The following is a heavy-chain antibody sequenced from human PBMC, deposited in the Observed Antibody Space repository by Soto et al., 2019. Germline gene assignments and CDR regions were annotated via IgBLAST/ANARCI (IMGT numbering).Heavy chain of an antibody. CDR1: GGTFSTYA. CDR3: ARARYSSSWERFDY. V-gene: IGHV1-69*01. CDR2: IIPMSGSP. D-gene: IGHD6-13*01. J-gene: IGHJ4*02. Sequence: QVQLVQSGAEVKKPGSSVKVSCKASGGTFSTYAINWVRQAPGQGLEWLGGIIPMSGSPNYAQKFQGRVTITADEYTSTAYMELSSLRSADTAFYYCARARYSSSWERFDYWGQGTLVTVSS.